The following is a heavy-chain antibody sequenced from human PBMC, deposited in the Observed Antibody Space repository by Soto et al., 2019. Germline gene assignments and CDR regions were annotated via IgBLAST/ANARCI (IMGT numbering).Heavy chain of an antibody. D-gene: IGHD2-15*01. CDR3: ARASPGYCSGGSCPGDAFDI. CDR2: IYHSGST. V-gene: IGHV4-4*02. J-gene: IGHJ3*02. CDR1: SGSISSSNW. Sequence: QVQLQESCPGLVKPSWTLSLTCAVSSGSISSSNWWSWVRQPPGKGLEWIGEIYHSGSTNYNPSLKSRVTISVDKSKNQSSRKLSSVTAADTAVYYCARASPGYCSGGSCPGDAFDIWGQGTMVTVSS.